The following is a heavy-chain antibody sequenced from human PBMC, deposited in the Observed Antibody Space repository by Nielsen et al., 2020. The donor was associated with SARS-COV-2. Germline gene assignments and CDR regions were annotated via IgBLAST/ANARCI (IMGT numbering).Heavy chain of an antibody. CDR1: GFSFSSYA. J-gene: IGHJ4*02. D-gene: IGHD1-26*01. Sequence: GGSLRLSCRASGFSFSSYAMTWVRQAPGKGLEWVSSIGTTGDKTFYADSVKGRFTISRDNSKNTLYLQLNSLRAEDTAVFYCAKISGSQRHYFDFWGQGALVTVSS. V-gene: IGHV3-23*01. CDR3: AKISGSQRHYFDF. CDR2: IGTTGDKT.